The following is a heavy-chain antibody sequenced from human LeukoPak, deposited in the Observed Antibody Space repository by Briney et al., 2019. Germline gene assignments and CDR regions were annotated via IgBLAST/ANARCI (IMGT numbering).Heavy chain of an antibody. J-gene: IGHJ4*02. CDR2: IYTSGRT. Sequence: SETLSLTRTVSGGSISNYYWSWIRQPAGKGLDWIGRIYTSGRTSYNPSLKSRVTMSVDTSKNQFSLKLSSVTAADTAVYYCASLGGYDYGASDYWGQGTLVTVSS. CDR3: ASLGGYDYGASDY. D-gene: IGHD5-12*01. CDR1: GGSISNYY. V-gene: IGHV4-4*07.